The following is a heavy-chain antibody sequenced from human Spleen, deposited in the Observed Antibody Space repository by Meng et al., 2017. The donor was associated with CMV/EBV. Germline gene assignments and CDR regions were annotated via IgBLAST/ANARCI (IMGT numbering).Heavy chain of an antibody. J-gene: IGHJ4*02. V-gene: IGHV3-74*01. CDR3: ARTKFQLLSS. CDR1: GFSFSSYW. Sequence: GGSLRLSCAASGFSFSSYWMHWVRQAPGKGLVWISRIGIDDRTDYADSVKARFTISRDNAKNTLYLHMNSLRVEDTAVYYCARTKFQLLSSWGQGTLVTVSS. CDR2: IGIDDRT. D-gene: IGHD2-2*01.